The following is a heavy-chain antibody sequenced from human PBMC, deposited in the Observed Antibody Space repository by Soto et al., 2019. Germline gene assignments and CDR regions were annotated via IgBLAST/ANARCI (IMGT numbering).Heavy chain of an antibody. CDR3: ARSPASLYCSSTSCYTGNYYYYYGMDV. J-gene: IGHJ6*02. D-gene: IGHD2-2*02. CDR2: IIPIFGTA. CDR1: GGTFSSYA. V-gene: IGHV1-69*13. Sequence: SVKVSCKASGGTFSSYAISWVRQAPGQGLEWMGGIIPIFGTANYAQKFQGRVTITADESTSTAYMELSSLRAEDTAVYYCARSPASLYCSSTSCYTGNYYYYYGMDVWGQGTTVTVSS.